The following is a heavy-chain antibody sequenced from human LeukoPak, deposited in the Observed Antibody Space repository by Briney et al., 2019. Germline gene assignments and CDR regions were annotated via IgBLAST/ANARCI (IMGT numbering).Heavy chain of an antibody. D-gene: IGHD5-12*01. V-gene: IGHV4-34*01. CDR1: GGSFSGYY. J-gene: IGHJ6*02. CDR3: ARGRYGGYVASYYYYYYGMDV. Sequence: SETLSLTCAVYGGSFSGYYWSWIRQPPGKGLEWIGEINHSGSTNYNPSLKSRVTISVDTSKNQFSLKLSSVTAADTAVYYCARGRYGGYVASYYYYYYGMDVWGQGTTVTVSS. CDR2: INHSGST.